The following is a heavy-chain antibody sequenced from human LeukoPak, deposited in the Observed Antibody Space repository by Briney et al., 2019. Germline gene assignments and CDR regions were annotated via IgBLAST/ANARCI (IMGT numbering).Heavy chain of an antibody. V-gene: IGHV3-23*01. J-gene: IGHJ3*02. Sequence: GGSLRLSCAASGFTFSSYAMSWVRQAPGKGLEWVSAISGSGGSTYYADSVKGRFTIPRDNSKNTLYLQMNSLRAEDTAVYYCAKDQDYCSGGSCYGGRAFDIWGQGTMVTVSS. D-gene: IGHD2-15*01. CDR1: GFTFSSYA. CDR2: ISGSGGST. CDR3: AKDQDYCSGGSCYGGRAFDI.